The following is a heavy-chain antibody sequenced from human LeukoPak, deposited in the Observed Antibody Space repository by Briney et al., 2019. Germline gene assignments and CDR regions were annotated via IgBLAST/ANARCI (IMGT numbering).Heavy chain of an antibody. J-gene: IGHJ4*02. CDR2: IYYSGST. CDR1: GGSISSYY. CDR3: ARAGSGWYNFDY. D-gene: IGHD6-19*01. Sequence: SETLSLTCTVSGGSISSYYWSWIRQPPGKGLEWIGYIYYSGSTNYSPSLKSRLTISVDTSKNQFSLKLSSVTAADTAVYYCARAGSGWYNFDYWGQGTLVTVSS. V-gene: IGHV4-59*01.